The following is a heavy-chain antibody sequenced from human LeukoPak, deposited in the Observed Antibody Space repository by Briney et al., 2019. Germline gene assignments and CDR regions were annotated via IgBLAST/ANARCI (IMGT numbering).Heavy chain of an antibody. CDR1: GFTFSSYG. Sequence: PGGSLRLSCAASGFTFSSYGMHWVRQAPGKGLEWVAVIWYDGSNKYYADSVKGRFTISRDNSKNTLYLQMNSLRAEDTAVYYCARDLAGGNYETYYGMDVWGQGTTVTVSS. CDR3: ARDLAGGNYETYYGMDV. D-gene: IGHD4-23*01. CDR2: IWYDGSNK. J-gene: IGHJ6*02. V-gene: IGHV3-33*01.